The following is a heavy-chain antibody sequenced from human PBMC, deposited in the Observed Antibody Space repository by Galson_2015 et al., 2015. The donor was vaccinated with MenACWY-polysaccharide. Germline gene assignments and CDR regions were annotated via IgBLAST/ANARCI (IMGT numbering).Heavy chain of an antibody. CDR1: GFTFSNYD. CDR2: VGIAGAT. V-gene: IGHV3-13*01. J-gene: IGHJ3*02. Sequence: SLRLSCAASGFTFSNYDMHWVRQVTEKGLEWVSGVGIAGATYQAGSVKGRFTISRENAKNSFYLQMNSLRAGDTAVYFCARWSDDAFDIWGRGTMVTVSS. D-gene: IGHD2-15*01. CDR3: ARWSDDAFDI.